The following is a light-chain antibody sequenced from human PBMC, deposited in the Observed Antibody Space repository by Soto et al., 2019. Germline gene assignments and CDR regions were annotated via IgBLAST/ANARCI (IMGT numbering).Light chain of an antibody. Sequence: QSALIQPPSVSGSPGQSVTISCTGTSSDVGSYDYVSWYQQHPGTVPKPMIYNVNTQPSGVPDRFSGSKSGNTASLTISGLQSDDEADYYCSSYSSSSTRLLFGGGTKLTVL. CDR2: NVN. CDR1: SSDVGSYDY. CDR3: SSYSSSSTRLL. V-gene: IGLV2-18*02. J-gene: IGLJ3*02.